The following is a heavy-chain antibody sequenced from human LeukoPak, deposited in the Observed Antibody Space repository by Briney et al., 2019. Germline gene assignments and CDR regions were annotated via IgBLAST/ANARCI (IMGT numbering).Heavy chain of an antibody. J-gene: IGHJ4*02. CDR1: GFTFGGFA. D-gene: IGHD6-19*01. CDR3: AKDTGSGWEFDS. Sequence: PGGSLRLSCAASGFTFGGFAMHWVRQAPVRGLEWVSLVTGGGTTYYADSVRGRFTISRDNSKNSLYLQMNTLRTEDTAFYYCAKDTGSGWEFDSWGQGTLVTVSS. V-gene: IGHV3-43*02. CDR2: VTGGGTT.